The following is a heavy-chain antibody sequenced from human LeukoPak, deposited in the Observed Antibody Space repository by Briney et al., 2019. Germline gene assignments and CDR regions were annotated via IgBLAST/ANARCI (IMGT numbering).Heavy chain of an antibody. D-gene: IGHD3-3*01. V-gene: IGHV1-69*06. CDR2: IIPIFGTA. J-gene: IGHJ6*03. Sequence: SVKVSCKASGGTFSSYAISWVRQAPGQGLEWMGGIIPIFGTANYAQKFQGRVTITADKSTSTAYMELSSLRSEDTAVYYCARRKTHDFWSGYSNYYYMDVWGKGTTVTVSS. CDR1: GGTFSSYA. CDR3: ARRKTHDFWSGYSNYYYMDV.